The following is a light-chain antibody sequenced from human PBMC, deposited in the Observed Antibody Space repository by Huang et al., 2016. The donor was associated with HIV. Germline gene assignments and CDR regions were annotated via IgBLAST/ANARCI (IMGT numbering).Light chain of an antibody. CDR2: GAS. J-gene: IGKJ4*01. Sequence: EIMMTQFQATLSVSPGERVTLSFRASQSVNNNVAWYQQKPGQAPGVLIYGASTSATCIPACFSVSGAWTEFSLTICSLQSEDFAVYYCHQYTRLPPAFGGGTKVEIK. CDR3: HQYTRLPPA. CDR1: QSVNNN. V-gene: IGKV3D-15*01.